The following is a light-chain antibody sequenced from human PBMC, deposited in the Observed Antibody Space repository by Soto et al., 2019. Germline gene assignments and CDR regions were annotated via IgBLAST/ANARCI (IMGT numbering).Light chain of an antibody. J-gene: IGKJ1*01. V-gene: IGKV1-39*01. Sequence: DIQMTQSPSSLSASVGDRVTITCRASQSISRNLNWYQQKPGKAPNLLIFGSSTLQTGVPSRFTGSGSGTDFTLTISSLQPEXXAXXXXXXXXDXXXXFGXGTNVEIK. CDR3: XXXXDXXXX. CDR2: GSS. CDR1: QSISRN.